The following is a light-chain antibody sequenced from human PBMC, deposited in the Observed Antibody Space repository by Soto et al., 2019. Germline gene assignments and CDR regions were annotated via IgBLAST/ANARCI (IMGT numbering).Light chain of an antibody. J-gene: IGLJ2*01. CDR2: DNS. V-gene: IGLV1-40*01. Sequence: QSVLTQPPSVSGAPGQRVTISCTGSSSNIGSLYDVHWYQQLPGTAPKLLIYDNSNRPSGVPDRFSGSKSGTSASLAITGLQAEDEAEYYCQSYDSSLSASVFGGGTKLTVL. CDR1: SSNIGSLYD. CDR3: QSYDSSLSASV.